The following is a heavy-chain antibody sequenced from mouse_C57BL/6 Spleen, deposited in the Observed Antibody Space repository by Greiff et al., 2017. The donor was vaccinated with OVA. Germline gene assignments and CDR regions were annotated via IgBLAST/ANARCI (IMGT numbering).Heavy chain of an antibody. J-gene: IGHJ4*01. CDR1: GYAFSSSW. Sequence: QVQLKQSGPELVKPGASVKISCKASGYAFSSSWMNWVKQRPGKGLEWIGRIYPGDGDTNYNGKFKGQATLTADKSSSTAYMQLSSLTSEDSAVYFCASLELYYAMDDWGQGTSVTVSS. V-gene: IGHV1-82*01. CDR3: ASLELYYAMDD. CDR2: IYPGDGDT.